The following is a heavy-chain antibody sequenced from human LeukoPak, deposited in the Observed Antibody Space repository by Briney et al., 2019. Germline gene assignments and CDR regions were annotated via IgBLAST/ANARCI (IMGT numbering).Heavy chain of an antibody. CDR3: ARGAAGTTPDYYYFGLDV. V-gene: IGHV5-51*01. D-gene: IGHD1-7*01. CDR2: IYPGDSDT. Sequence: GESLKISCKDSGYRFTDYLIGWVRQMPGKGLEWMGIIYPGDSDTRYSPSFQGQVTISADKSINTAHLQWSSLKASDTAMYYCARGAAGTTPDYYYFGLDVWGQGTTVRVSS. J-gene: IGHJ6*02. CDR1: GYRFTDYL.